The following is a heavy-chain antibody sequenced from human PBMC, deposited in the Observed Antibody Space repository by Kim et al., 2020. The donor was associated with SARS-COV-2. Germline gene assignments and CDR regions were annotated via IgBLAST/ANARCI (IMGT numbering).Heavy chain of an antibody. CDR2: IYRSGST. CDR1: GFTVRTNY. V-gene: IGHV3-66*01. J-gene: IGHJ6*03. CDR3: ARNRNYFYDMDV. Sequence: GGSLRLSCAASGFTVRTNYMSWVRQDPGKGLEWVSVIYRSGSTYYAASVKGRFTISRDNSKNTLYLQMSSLRGEDTAIYFCARNRNYFYDMDVWGKGTTVAVS.